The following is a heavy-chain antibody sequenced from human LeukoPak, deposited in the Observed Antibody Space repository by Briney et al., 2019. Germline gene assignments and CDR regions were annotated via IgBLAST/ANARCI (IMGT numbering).Heavy chain of an antibody. V-gene: IGHV3-21*01. CDR1: GFTFSSYS. D-gene: IGHD3-10*01. CDR2: ISSSSSYI. Sequence: GGSLRLSCAASGFTFSSYSMNWVRQAPGKGLEWVSSISSSSSYIYYADSVKGRFTISRDNAKNSLYLQMNSVRAEDTAVYYCARDRGFGELFFDYWGQGTLVTVSS. CDR3: ARDRGFGELFFDY. J-gene: IGHJ4*02.